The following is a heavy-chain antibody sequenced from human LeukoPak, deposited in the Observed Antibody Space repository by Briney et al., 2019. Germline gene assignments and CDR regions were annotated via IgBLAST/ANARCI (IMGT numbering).Heavy chain of an antibody. CDR1: GFTFSIYS. J-gene: IGHJ4*02. Sequence: GGSLRLSCAASGFTFSIYSMNWVRQAPGKGREWGSIINYNGDNKYYAASVQGRFTISRDNSKNTVYLQMNSLRAEDTAIYYCAKDGHCPGALCPTQIAVAGYNDNWGQGTLVTVSS. D-gene: IGHD6-19*01. V-gene: IGHV3-23*01. CDR3: AKDGHCPGALCPTQIAVAGYNDN. CDR2: INYNGDNK.